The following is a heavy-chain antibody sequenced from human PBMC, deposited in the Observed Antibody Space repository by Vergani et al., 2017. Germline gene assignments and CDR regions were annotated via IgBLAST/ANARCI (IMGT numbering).Heavy chain of an antibody. CDR1: GFTVSSNY. CDR3: ARASGSYLRYFDY. J-gene: IGHJ4*02. CDR2: IYSGGST. Sequence: EVQLVESGGGLVQPGGSLRLSCAASGFTVSSNYMSWFRQAPGEGLEWVSVIYSGGSTYYADSVKGRFTISRDNSKNTLYLQMNSLRAEDTAVYYCARASGSYLRYFDYWGQGTLVTVSS. D-gene: IGHD1-26*01. V-gene: IGHV3-66*02.